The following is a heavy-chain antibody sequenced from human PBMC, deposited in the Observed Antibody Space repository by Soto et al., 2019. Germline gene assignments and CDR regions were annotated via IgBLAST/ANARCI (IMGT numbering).Heavy chain of an antibody. CDR2: ISAYNGNT. CDR1: GYTFTSYG. J-gene: IGHJ6*02. CDR3: AREAAAGDPFYYYYGMDV. Sequence: ASVKVSCKAAGYTFTSYGISWVRQAPGQGLEWMGWISAYNGNTNYAQKLQGRVTMTTDTSTSTAYMGLRSLRSDDTAVYYCAREAAAGDPFYYYYGMDVWGQGTRVTVS. D-gene: IGHD6-13*01. V-gene: IGHV1-18*01.